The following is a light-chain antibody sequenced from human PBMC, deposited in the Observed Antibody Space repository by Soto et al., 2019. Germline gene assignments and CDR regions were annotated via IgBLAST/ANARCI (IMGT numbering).Light chain of an antibody. CDR3: QQSHSTPLN. CDR1: QSISTF. CDR2: SAT. Sequence: DIQMTQSPSYLLASVGDRVTLTCRASQSISTFLNWYQQTTGKAPKLLINSATSLETGVSSRFSAFASATYFTLTINNVQPEDAATYFCQQSHSTPLNFGGGTKLQIK. J-gene: IGKJ4*01. V-gene: IGKV1-39*01.